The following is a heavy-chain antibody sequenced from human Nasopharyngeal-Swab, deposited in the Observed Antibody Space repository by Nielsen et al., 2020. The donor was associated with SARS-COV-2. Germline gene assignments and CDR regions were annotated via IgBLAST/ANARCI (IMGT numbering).Heavy chain of an antibody. V-gene: IGHV3-7*03. Sequence: GGSLRLSCAASGFSFSTYWMTWVRQAPGKGLEWVANIKQDGSEKYYVDSVKGRFTVSRDNPKNLLYLQVNSLRAEDAAVYYCARQGVFVPAYFHQYYMDVWGKGTTVIVSS. J-gene: IGHJ6*03. CDR1: GFSFSTYW. CDR2: IKQDGSEK. D-gene: IGHD3-16*02. CDR3: ARQGVFVPAYFHQYYMDV.